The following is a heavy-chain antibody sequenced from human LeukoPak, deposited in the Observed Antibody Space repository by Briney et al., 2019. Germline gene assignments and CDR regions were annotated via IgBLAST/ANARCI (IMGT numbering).Heavy chain of an antibody. V-gene: IGHV1-46*01. CDR3: ARSVAAARGWYNWFDP. D-gene: IGHD2-15*01. J-gene: IGHJ5*02. Sequence: ASVKVSCKASGYIFTSYYMHWVRQAPGQGLEWMGIINPSGGSTSYAQKFQGRVTMTRDTSTSTVYMELSSLRSEDTAVYYCARSVAAARGWYNWFDPWGQGTLVTVSS. CDR2: INPSGGST. CDR1: GYIFTSYY.